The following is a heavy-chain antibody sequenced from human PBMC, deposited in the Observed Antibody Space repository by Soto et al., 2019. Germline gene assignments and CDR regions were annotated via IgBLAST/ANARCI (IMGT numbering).Heavy chain of an antibody. CDR2: INHSGST. Sequence: QVQLQQWGAGLLKPSETLSLTCAVYGGSFSGYYWTWIRQPPGTGLEWMGEINHSGSTNYNPSLKSRVAISVDTSKIQFSLKLTSVTAADTAVYYCARDNITGLFDYWGQGTLVTVSS. V-gene: IGHV4-34*01. D-gene: IGHD2-8*02. CDR1: GGSFSGYY. J-gene: IGHJ4*02. CDR3: ARDNITGLFDY.